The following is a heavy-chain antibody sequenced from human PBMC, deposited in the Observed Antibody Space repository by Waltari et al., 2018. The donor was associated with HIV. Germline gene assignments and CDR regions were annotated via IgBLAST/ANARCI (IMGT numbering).Heavy chain of an antibody. D-gene: IGHD3-10*01. CDR1: GFTFEGYA. CDR3: AKFRGSGSDY. J-gene: IGHJ4*02. V-gene: IGHV3-23*01. Sequence: EVQLLESGGGLVQPGGSLRLSCAASGFTFEGYAMTWVRLAPGKGLAWVAGSSGRCVSTFYADSVKGRFAISRDNSKNTLYLQMNTLRAEDTAVYYCAKFRGSGSDYWGQGAQVTVSS. CDR2: SSGRCVST.